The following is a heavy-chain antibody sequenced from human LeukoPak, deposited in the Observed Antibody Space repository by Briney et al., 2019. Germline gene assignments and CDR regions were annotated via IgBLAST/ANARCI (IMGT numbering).Heavy chain of an antibody. CDR3: ASYSNYGWFDP. Sequence: GGSLRLSCAASGFTFSSYWMSWVRQAPGKGLEWVANVKQDGSEKYYVDSVKGRFTISRDNAKNSLYLQMNSLRAEDTAVYYCASYSNYGWFDPWGQGTLVTVSS. V-gene: IGHV3-7*01. J-gene: IGHJ5*02. CDR2: VKQDGSEK. CDR1: GFTFSSYW. D-gene: IGHD4-11*01.